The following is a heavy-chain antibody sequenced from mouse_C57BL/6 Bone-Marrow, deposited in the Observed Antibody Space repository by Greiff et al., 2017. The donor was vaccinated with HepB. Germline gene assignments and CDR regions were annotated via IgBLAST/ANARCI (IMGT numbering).Heavy chain of an antibody. CDR2: IHPNSGST. V-gene: IGHV1-64*01. CDR3: ARGSIYYDYDGAMDY. Sequence: QVQLQQPGAELVKPGASVKLSCKASGYTFTSYWMHWVKQRPGQGLEWIGMIHPNSGSTNYNEKFKSKATLTVDKSSSTAYMQLSSLTSEDSAVYYCARGSIYYDYDGAMDYWGQGTSVTVSS. J-gene: IGHJ4*01. D-gene: IGHD2-4*01. CDR1: GYTFTSYW.